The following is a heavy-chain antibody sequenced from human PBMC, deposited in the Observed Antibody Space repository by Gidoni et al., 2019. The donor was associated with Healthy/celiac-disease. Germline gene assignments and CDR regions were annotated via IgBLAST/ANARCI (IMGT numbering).Heavy chain of an antibody. CDR2: INHSGST. CDR1: GGSFSGYY. CDR3: ARGLSLRFLEWSPLPIDY. J-gene: IGHJ4*02. D-gene: IGHD3-3*01. Sequence: QVQLQQCGAGLLKPSETLSLTCAVYGGSFSGYYWSWIRQPPGKGLVGIGEINHSGSTNSNPSLKSRVTISVDTSKNQFSLKLSSVTAADTAVYYCARGLSLRFLEWSPLPIDYWGQGTLVTVSS. V-gene: IGHV4-34*01.